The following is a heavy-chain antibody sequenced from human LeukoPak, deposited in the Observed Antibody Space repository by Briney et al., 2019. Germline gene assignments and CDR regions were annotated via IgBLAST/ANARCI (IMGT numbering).Heavy chain of an antibody. J-gene: IGHJ4*02. Sequence: GGSLRLSCAASGFTFSSYWRNWVRQAPGKGLVWVSRINSDGSITGNADFVKGRFTISRDNAKNTLYLQMNSLRAEDTAVYYCGRETSGGFDYWGQGTLVTVSS. V-gene: IGHV3-74*01. D-gene: IGHD2-15*01. CDR3: GRETSGGFDY. CDR1: GFTFSSYW. CDR2: INSDGSIT.